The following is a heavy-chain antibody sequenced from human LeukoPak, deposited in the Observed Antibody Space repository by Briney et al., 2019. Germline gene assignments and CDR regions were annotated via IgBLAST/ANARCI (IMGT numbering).Heavy chain of an antibody. CDR1: GFTFSNYW. V-gene: IGHV3-20*04. CDR2: INWNGDST. J-gene: IGHJ6*03. Sequence: GGSLRLSCAASGFTFSNYWMHWVRQAPGKGLEWVSGINWNGDSTGYADSVKGRFTISRDNAKNSLYLQMNNLRAEDAALYYCARAEGYGGNSYYYYHIDVWGKGTTVTVSS. CDR3: ARAEGYGGNSYYYYHIDV. D-gene: IGHD4-23*01.